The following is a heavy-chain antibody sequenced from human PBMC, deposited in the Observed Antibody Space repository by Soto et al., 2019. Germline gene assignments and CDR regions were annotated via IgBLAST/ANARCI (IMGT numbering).Heavy chain of an antibody. Sequence: QVQLQESGPGLVKPSETLSLTCTVSGGSISTYYWNWIRQPPGKGLEWIGYSSYSGSTNYNPSLKSRVNIAVDTSKNQFSLKLSSVTAADTAVYYCARDGLYYYGSDRYYYGMDVWGQGTTVTVSS. D-gene: IGHD3-10*01. CDR1: GGSISTYY. V-gene: IGHV4-59*01. CDR2: SSYSGST. J-gene: IGHJ6*02. CDR3: ARDGLYYYGSDRYYYGMDV.